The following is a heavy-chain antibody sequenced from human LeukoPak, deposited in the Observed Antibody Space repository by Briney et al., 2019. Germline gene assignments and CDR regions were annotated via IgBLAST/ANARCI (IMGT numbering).Heavy chain of an antibody. CDR2: IYYSGST. V-gene: IGHV4-59*01. D-gene: IGHD3-3*01. J-gene: IGHJ3*02. CDR1: GGSISRYY. Sequence: SETLSLTCTVSGGSISRYYWSWIRQPPGKGLEWIGYIYYSGSTNYNPSLKSRVTISVDTSKNQFSLKLNSVTAADTAVYYCARTYDFLSGLDAFDMWGQGTMVTVSS. CDR3: ARTYDFLSGLDAFDM.